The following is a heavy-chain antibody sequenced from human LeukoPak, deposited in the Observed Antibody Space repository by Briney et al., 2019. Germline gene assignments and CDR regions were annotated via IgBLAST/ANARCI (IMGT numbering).Heavy chain of an antibody. CDR2: ISYDGSNK. D-gene: IGHD3-10*01. Sequence: GGSLRLSCAASGFTFSSYAMHWVRQAPGKGLEWVAVISYDGSNKYYADSVKGRFTISRDNSKNTLYLQMNSLRAGDTAVYYCATSSGPYYYGSGKTPWGQGTLVTVSS. V-gene: IGHV3-30*04. CDR1: GFTFSSYA. CDR3: ATSSGPYYYGSGKTP. J-gene: IGHJ5*02.